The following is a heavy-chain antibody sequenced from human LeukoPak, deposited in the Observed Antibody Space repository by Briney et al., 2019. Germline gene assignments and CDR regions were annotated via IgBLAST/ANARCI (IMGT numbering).Heavy chain of an antibody. CDR1: GFTFTSYA. D-gene: IGHD4-17*01. Sequence: PGGPLRLSCSASGFTFTSYAMHWVRQAPGQRLEWMGWINAGNGNTKYSQKFQGRVTITRDTSASTAYMELSSLRSEDTAVYYCARSYGDENWFDPWGQGTLVTVSS. J-gene: IGHJ5*02. CDR3: ARSYGDENWFDP. V-gene: IGHV1-3*01. CDR2: INAGNGNT.